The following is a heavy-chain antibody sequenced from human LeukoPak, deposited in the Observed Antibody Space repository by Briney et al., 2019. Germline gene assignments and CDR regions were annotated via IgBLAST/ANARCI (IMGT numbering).Heavy chain of an antibody. V-gene: IGHV4-39*01. D-gene: IGHD6-13*01. Sequence: SETLSLTCTVSGGSISSSSYYWGWIRQPPGEGLEWIGSIYYSGSTYYNPSLKSRVTISVDTSKNQFSLKLSSVTAADTAVYYCARYPYSSSWYVYWFDPWGQGTLVTVSS. CDR1: GGSISSSSYY. J-gene: IGHJ5*02. CDR2: IYYSGST. CDR3: ARYPYSSSWYVYWFDP.